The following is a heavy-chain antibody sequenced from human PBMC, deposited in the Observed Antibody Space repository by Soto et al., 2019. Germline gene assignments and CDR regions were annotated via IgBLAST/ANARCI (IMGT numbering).Heavy chain of an antibody. Sequence: ASETLSLTCTVSGGSVSSGSYYWSWIRQPPGKGLEWIGYIYYSGSTNYNPSLKSRVTISVDTSKNQFSLKLSSVTAADTAVYYCARLPYYYDSSGYYYGSDYWGQGTLVTVSS. CDR2: IYYSGST. D-gene: IGHD3-22*01. J-gene: IGHJ4*02. CDR1: GGSVSSGSYY. V-gene: IGHV4-61*01. CDR3: ARLPYYYDSSGYYYGSDY.